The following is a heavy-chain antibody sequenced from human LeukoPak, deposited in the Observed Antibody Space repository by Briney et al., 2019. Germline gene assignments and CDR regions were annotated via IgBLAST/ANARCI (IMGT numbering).Heavy chain of an antibody. J-gene: IGHJ4*02. Sequence: GGSLRLSCAASGFTFSDYYMSWIRQAPGKGLEWVSYISSSGSTIYYADSVKGRFTISRDNAKNSLYLQVNSLRGDDTAVYYCAREDHSKYEYWGQGTLVTVSS. V-gene: IGHV3-11*04. CDR3: AREDHSKYEY. D-gene: IGHD4-11*01. CDR1: GFTFSDYY. CDR2: ISSSGSTI.